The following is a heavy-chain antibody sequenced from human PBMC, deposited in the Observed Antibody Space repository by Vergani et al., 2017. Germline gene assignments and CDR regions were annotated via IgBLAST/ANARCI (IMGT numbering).Heavy chain of an antibody. V-gene: IGHV3-23*01. CDR2: ISGSGGST. J-gene: IGHJ4*02. Sequence: EVQLLESGGGLVQPGGSLRLSCAASGFTFSSYAMSWVRQAPGKGLEWVSAISGSGGSTYYADSVKSRFTISRDNSKNTLYLQMNSLRAEDTAVYYCAKDRRDIVVVVAATPVEYFDYWGQGTLVTVSS. CDR1: GFTFSSYA. CDR3: AKDRRDIVVVVAATPVEYFDY. D-gene: IGHD2-15*01.